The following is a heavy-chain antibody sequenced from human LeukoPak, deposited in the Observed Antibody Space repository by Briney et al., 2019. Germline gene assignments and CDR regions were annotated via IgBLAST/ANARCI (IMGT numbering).Heavy chain of an antibody. Sequence: GGSLRLSCAVSGFTFSSYSMNWVRQAPGKGLEWVSSISSSSSYIYYADSVKGRFTISRDNAKNSLYLQMNSLRAEDTAVYYCASDYYDSSGYYPGYYYYYMDVWGKGTTVTVSS. CDR3: ASDYYDSSGYYPGYYYYYMDV. J-gene: IGHJ6*03. CDR1: GFTFSSYS. D-gene: IGHD3-22*01. V-gene: IGHV3-21*01. CDR2: ISSSSSYI.